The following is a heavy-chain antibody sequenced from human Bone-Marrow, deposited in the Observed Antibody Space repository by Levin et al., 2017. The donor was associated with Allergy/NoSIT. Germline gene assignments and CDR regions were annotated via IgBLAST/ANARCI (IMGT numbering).Heavy chain of an antibody. CDR2: IYSDGNT. CDR3: ARKTDTLDTLIVLRKDV. CDR1: EFTVSRNY. D-gene: IGHD5/OR15-5a*01. V-gene: IGHV3-66*02. Sequence: GGSLRLSCTVSEFTVSRNYMTWVRQAPGKGLEWVSFIYSDGNTDYADSVKGRFTISRDNSRNTLYFQMNSLRAEDTAVYYCARKTDTLDTLIVLRKDVWSKGTTVTVSS. J-gene: IGHJ6*04.